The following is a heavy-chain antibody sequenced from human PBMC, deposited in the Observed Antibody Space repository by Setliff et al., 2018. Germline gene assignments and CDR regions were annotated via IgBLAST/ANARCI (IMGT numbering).Heavy chain of an antibody. D-gene: IGHD3-16*01. Sequence: PGGSLRLSCAASGFTFSDYYMSWIRQAPGKGLEWVANIKQDGSAKYYVDSVKGRFTISRNNAKNSLYLQMNSLRPEDTAVYYCARDSTWYWYFDLWGRGTLVTVSS. V-gene: IGHV3-7*03. CDR2: IKQDGSAK. J-gene: IGHJ2*01. CDR1: GFTFSDYY. CDR3: ARDSTWYWYFDL.